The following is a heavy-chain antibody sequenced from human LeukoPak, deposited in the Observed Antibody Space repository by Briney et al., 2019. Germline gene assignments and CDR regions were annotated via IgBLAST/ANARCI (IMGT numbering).Heavy chain of an antibody. CDR3: ARESSGYFY. D-gene: IGHD3-22*01. J-gene: IGHJ4*02. CDR2: ISSSSSYI. CDR1: GFTFSSYS. V-gene: IGHV3-21*01. Sequence: GGSLGLSCAASGFTFSSYSMNWVRQAPGKGLEWVSSISSSSSYIYYADSVKGRLTISRDNAKNSLYLQMNSLRAEDTAVYYCARESSGYFYWGQGTLVTVSS.